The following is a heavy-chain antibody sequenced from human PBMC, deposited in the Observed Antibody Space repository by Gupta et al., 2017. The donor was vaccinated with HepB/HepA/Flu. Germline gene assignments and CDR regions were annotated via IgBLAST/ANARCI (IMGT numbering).Heavy chain of an antibody. V-gene: IGHV3-33*01. CDR3: ARGGYCSTTTCYDDAFDI. D-gene: IGHD2-2*01. J-gene: IGHJ3*02. Sequence: VQLVESGGGVVQPGKSLRLSCAASGFTFSNFGMHWVRQAPGRGREWVAVVWDDGSSKYYADYVKGRFTISRDNSKNTLYLQMNSLRAEDTAVYDCARGGYCSTTTCYDDAFDIWGQGTMLTVSS. CDR1: GFTFSNFG. CDR2: VWDDGSSK.